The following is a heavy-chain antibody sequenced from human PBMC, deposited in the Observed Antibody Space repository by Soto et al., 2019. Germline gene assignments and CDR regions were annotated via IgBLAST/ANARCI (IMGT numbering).Heavy chain of an antibody. J-gene: IGHJ5*02. V-gene: IGHV4-34*01. CDR1: GGSFSGYY. CDR3: ARTYSNYRSGWFDP. D-gene: IGHD4-4*01. Sequence: QVQLQQWGAGLLKPSETLSLTCAVYGGSFSGYYWSWIRQPPGKGLEWIGKINHSGSTNYNPSLKSRVTISVDTSKNQFSLKLSSVTAADTAVYYCARTYSNYRSGWFDPWGQGTLVTVSS. CDR2: INHSGST.